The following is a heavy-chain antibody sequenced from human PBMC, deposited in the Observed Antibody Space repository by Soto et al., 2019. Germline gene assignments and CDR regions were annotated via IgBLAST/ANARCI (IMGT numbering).Heavy chain of an antibody. CDR3: ARDSADCSGGSCYSNVGFDY. Sequence: QVQLQESGPGLVKPSQTLSLTCTVSGGSISSVGYYWSWIRQHPGKGLEWIGYIYYSGSTYYNPSLKSRVTISVDTSKNQFSLKLSSVTAADTAVYYCARDSADCSGGSCYSNVGFDYWGQGTLVTVSS. CDR1: GGSISSVGYY. V-gene: IGHV4-31*03. D-gene: IGHD2-15*01. CDR2: IYYSGST. J-gene: IGHJ4*02.